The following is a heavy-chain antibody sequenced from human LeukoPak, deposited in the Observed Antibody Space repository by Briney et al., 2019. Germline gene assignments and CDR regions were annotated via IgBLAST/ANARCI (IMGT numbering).Heavy chain of an antibody. CDR3: ARNPYYYGSGSLAPFDY. CDR2: ISGSSSYI. D-gene: IGHD3-10*01. CDR1: GFTFSSYS. J-gene: IGHJ4*02. Sequence: GGSLRLSCAASGFTFSSYSMTWVRQAPGKGLEWVSSISGSSSYIYYADSVKGRFTISRDNAKNSLYLQMNSLRAEDTAVYYCARNPYYYGSGSLAPFDYWGQGTLVTVSS. V-gene: IGHV3-21*01.